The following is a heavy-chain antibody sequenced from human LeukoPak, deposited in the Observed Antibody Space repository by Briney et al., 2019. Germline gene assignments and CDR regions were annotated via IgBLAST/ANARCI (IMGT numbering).Heavy chain of an antibody. Sequence: GESLRLSCAASGFTFSSYAMTWVRQAPGKGLEWVSAMNGRGLTTYYADSGKGRFTISRDNSKNTLYLHMNSLRAEDTAVYYCAKAHDNCGGDCSPLDYNDYWGQGTLVTVAS. CDR2: MNGRGLTT. J-gene: IGHJ4*02. V-gene: IGHV3-23*01. D-gene: IGHD2-21*02. CDR1: GFTFSSYA. CDR3: AKAHDNCGGDCSPLDYNDY.